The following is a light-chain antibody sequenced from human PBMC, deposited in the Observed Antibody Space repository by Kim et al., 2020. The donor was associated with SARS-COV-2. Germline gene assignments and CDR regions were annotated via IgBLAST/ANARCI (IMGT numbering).Light chain of an antibody. Sequence: SYELTQPPSVSVSPGQAASISCSGDKLGNKYVYWYQQKPGQSPVLVIYHDSKRPSGIPERFSGSNSGNTATLTISGTQPMDEADYYCQAWDSSTAVFGGG. J-gene: IGLJ3*02. CDR2: HDS. CDR1: KLGNKY. CDR3: QAWDSSTAV. V-gene: IGLV3-1*01.